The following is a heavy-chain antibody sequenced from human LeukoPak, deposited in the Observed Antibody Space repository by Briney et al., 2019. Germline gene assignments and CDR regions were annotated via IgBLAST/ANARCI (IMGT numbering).Heavy chain of an antibody. Sequence: PSETLSLTCTVSGGSLTYYYWTWIRQPPGRRPEWIGFIYYSGSTNYNPSLESRVAFSVDTSKNQVSLKLSSVTAADTAIYYCASLTNSSGYISWYFDLWGRGTLITVSS. D-gene: IGHD3-22*01. V-gene: IGHV4-59*01. J-gene: IGHJ2*01. CDR2: IYYSGST. CDR1: GGSLTYYY. CDR3: ASLTNSSGYISWYFDL.